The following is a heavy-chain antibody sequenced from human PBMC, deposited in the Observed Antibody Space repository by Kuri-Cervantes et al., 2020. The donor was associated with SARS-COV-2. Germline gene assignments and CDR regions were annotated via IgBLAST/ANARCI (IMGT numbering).Heavy chain of an antibody. Sequence: SVKVSCKASGGTFSSYAISWVRQAPGQGLEWMGRIIPILGIANYAQKFQGRVTITADKSTSTAYMELSSLRSEDTAVYYCARVSPLVGTTSRNAFDIWGQGTMVTVSS. V-gene: IGHV1-69*04. CDR2: IIPILGIA. CDR3: ARVSPLVGTTSRNAFDI. CDR1: GGTFSSYA. D-gene: IGHD1-26*01. J-gene: IGHJ3*02.